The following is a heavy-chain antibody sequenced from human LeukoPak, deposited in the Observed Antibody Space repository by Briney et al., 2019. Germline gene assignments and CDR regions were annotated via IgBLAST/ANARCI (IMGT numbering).Heavy chain of an antibody. D-gene: IGHD6-13*01. CDR1: GGSISSYY. V-gene: IGHV4-59*12. CDR2: IYYSGST. J-gene: IGHJ4*02. CDR3: ARRIRAAGYY. Sequence: PSETLSLTCTVSGGSISSYYWSWIRQPAGKGLEWIGYIYYSGSTNYNPSLKSRVTISVDTSKNQFSLKLTSVTAADTAVYYCARRIRAAGYYWGQGTLVTVSS.